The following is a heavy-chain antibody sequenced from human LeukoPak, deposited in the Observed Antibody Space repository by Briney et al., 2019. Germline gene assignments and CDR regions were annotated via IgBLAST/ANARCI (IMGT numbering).Heavy chain of an antibody. CDR3: ARYYCSSTSCAIDP. Sequence: ASVKVSCKASGGTFSSYAISWVRQAPGQGLEWMGWINPNSGGTNYAQKFQGRVTMTRDTSISTAYMELSRLRSDDTAVYYCARYYCSSTSCAIDPWGQGTLVTVSS. V-gene: IGHV1-2*02. CDR2: INPNSGGT. CDR1: GGTFSSYA. J-gene: IGHJ5*02. D-gene: IGHD2-2*01.